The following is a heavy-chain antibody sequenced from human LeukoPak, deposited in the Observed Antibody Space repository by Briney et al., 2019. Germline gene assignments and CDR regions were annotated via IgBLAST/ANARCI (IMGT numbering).Heavy chain of an antibody. CDR3: AKDDTMRVGYLGY. D-gene: IGHD3-22*01. CDR2: ISGSGGST. Sequence: GGSLRLSCAASGFTFSSYAMSWVRQAPGKGLEWVSAISGSGGSTYYADSVKGRYTISRDNSKNTLYLQMNSLRAEDTAVYYCAKDDTMRVGYLGYWGQGTLVTVSS. CDR1: GFTFSSYA. J-gene: IGHJ4*02. V-gene: IGHV3-23*01.